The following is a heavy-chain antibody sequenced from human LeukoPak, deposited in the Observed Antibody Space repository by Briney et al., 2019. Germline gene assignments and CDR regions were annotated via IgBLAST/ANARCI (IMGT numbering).Heavy chain of an antibody. V-gene: IGHV4-30-2*01. D-gene: IGHD3-16*01. CDR2: IYHSGST. J-gene: IGHJ5*02. CDR1: GGSISSGGYY. Sequence: SETLSLTCTVSGGSISSGGYYWSWIRQPPGKGLEWIGYIYHSGSTYYNPSLKSRVTISVDRSKNQFSLKLSSVTAADTTVYYCARWGNWFDPWGQGTLVTVSS. CDR3: ARWGNWFDP.